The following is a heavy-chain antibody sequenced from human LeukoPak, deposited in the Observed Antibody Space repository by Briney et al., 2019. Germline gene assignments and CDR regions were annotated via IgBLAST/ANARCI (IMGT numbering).Heavy chain of an antibody. Sequence: TSETLSLTCAVYGGSLSGYYWTWIRQPPGRGLEWMGEINHSGSTNYNPSLKSRGTISEDTSKSQFSLKLKSASGPETASYYCARRLDPYWGQGTLVTVSS. CDR3: ARRLDPY. CDR1: GGSLSGYY. CDR2: INHSGST. J-gene: IGHJ4*02. V-gene: IGHV4-34*01.